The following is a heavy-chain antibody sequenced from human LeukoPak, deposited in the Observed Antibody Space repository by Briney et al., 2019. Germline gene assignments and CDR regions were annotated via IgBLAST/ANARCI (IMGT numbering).Heavy chain of an antibody. CDR1: GGSISSYY. J-gene: IGHJ6*03. V-gene: IGHV4-59*12. CDR3: ARDGNVLLWFGESSDEGDYYYMDV. CDR2: IYYSGST. Sequence: PSETLSLTCTVSGGSISSYYWSWIRQPPGKGLEWIGYIYYSGSTYYNPSLKSRVTISVDTSKNQFSLKLSSVTAADTAVYYCARDGNVLLWFGESSDEGDYYYMDVWGKGTTVTVSS. D-gene: IGHD3-10*01.